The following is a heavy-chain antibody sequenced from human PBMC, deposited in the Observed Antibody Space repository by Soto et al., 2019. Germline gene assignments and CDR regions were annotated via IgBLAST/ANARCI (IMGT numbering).Heavy chain of an antibody. J-gene: IGHJ4*02. V-gene: IGHV1-18*04. Sequence: ASVKVSCKASGYTFTSYGISWVRQAPGQGLEWMGWISAYNGNTNYAQKLQGRVTMTTDTSTSTAYMELRSLRSDDTAVYYCARSWHTVVVTAIQPLGYWGQGTLVTVSS. D-gene: IGHD2-21*02. CDR1: GYTFTSYG. CDR3: ARSWHTVVVTAIQPLGY. CDR2: ISAYNGNT.